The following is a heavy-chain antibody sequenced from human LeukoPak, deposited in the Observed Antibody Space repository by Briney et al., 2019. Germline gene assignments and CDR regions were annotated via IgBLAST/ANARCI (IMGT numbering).Heavy chain of an antibody. J-gene: IGHJ4*02. Sequence: PSETLSLTCAVYGGSFSGYYWSWIRQPPGKGLEWIGEINHSGSTNYNPSLKSRVTISVDPSKNQFSLKLSSVTAADTAVYYCARSYGYYDFWSGYYGGFDYWGQGTLVTVSS. V-gene: IGHV4-34*01. CDR1: GGSFSGYY. CDR2: INHSGST. D-gene: IGHD3-3*01. CDR3: ARSYGYYDFWSGYYGGFDY.